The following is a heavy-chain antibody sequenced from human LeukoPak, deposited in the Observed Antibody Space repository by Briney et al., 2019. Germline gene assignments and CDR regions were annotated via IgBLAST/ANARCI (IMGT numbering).Heavy chain of an antibody. CDR1: GFTFSSYG. CDR3: ARDALLLRGVVTTAFDL. J-gene: IGHJ4*02. D-gene: IGHD3-3*01. CDR2: ISYDGSNK. V-gene: IGHV3-30*03. Sequence: PGGSLRLSCAASGFTFSSYGMHWVRQAPGKGLEWVAVISYDGSNKYYADSVKGRFTISRDNSKNTLYLQMNSLRVEDTATYYCARDALLLRGVVTTAFDLWGQGTLVSVSS.